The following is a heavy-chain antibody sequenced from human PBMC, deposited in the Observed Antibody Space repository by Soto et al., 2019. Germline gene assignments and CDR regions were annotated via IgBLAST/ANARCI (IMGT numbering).Heavy chain of an antibody. V-gene: IGHV1-58*01. D-gene: IGHD6-25*01. Sequence: SVKVSCKTSGCSFSGSAVHWVRQARGHRLQWIGWIDVGSGNANYAQMLQERIGISRDMSTSTAYMELSSLSLEERPAPYCTVDLGGSIFGLGMNWG. CDR2: IDVGSGNA. CDR1: GCSFSGSA. J-gene: IGHJ1*01. CDR3: TVDLGGSIFGLGMN.